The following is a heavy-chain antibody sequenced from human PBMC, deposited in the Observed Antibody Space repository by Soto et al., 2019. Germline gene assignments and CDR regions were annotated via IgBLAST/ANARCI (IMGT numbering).Heavy chain of an antibody. D-gene: IGHD4-17*01. Sequence: GGSLRLSCAASGFTVSSNYMSWVRQAPGKGLEWVSVIYSGGSTYYADSVKGRFTISRDNSKNTLYLQMNSLRAEDTAVYYCARDDSSSTVTTGGYYYYYYYYMDVWGKGTMVTVSS. V-gene: IGHV3-66*01. CDR1: GFTVSSNY. J-gene: IGHJ6*03. CDR3: ARDDSSSTVTTGGYYYYYYYYMDV. CDR2: IYSGGST.